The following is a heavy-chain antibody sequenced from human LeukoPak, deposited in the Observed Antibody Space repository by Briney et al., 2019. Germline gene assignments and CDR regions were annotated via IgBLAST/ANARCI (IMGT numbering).Heavy chain of an antibody. CDR2: IYYSGST. D-gene: IGHD4-17*01. CDR3: ARLRGDYEVRWFDP. Sequence: SETLSLTCTVSGGSISSYYWSRIRQPPGKGLEWIGYIYYSGSTNYNPSLKSRVTISVDTSKNQFSLKQSSVTAADTAVYYCARLRGDYEVRWFDPWGQGTLVTVSS. CDR1: GGSISSYY. J-gene: IGHJ5*02. V-gene: IGHV4-59*08.